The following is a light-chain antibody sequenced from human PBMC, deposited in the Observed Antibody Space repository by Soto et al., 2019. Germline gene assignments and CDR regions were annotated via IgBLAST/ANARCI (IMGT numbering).Light chain of an antibody. V-gene: IGLV2-11*01. J-gene: IGLJ3*02. Sequence: QSALTQPRSVSGSPGQSVTISCTGTSSDVGGYNYVSWYQQHPGKAPKLMIYDVSKRPSGVPDRFSGSKSGNTASLTISGLQAEDEADYYCAAWDDRLSGHWEFGGGTKLTVL. CDR1: SSDVGGYNY. CDR3: AAWDDRLSGHWE. CDR2: DVS.